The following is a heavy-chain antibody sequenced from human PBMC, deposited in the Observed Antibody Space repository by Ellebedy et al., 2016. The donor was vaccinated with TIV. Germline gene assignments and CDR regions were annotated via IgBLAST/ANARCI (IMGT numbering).Heavy chain of an antibody. V-gene: IGHV3-66*01. D-gene: IGHD6-13*01. CDR2: IYSGGST. CDR3: ASGIAAAGTSLDY. Sequence: GGSLRLSCAASGFTFTNYWMSWARQAPGKGLEWVSIIYSGGSTYYADSVKGRFTISRDNSKNTLYLQMNSLRAEDTAVYYCASGIAAAGTSLDYWGQGTLVTVSS. J-gene: IGHJ4*02. CDR1: GFTFTNYW.